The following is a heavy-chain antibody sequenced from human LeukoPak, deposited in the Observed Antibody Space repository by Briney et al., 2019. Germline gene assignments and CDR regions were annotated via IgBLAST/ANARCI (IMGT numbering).Heavy chain of an antibody. J-gene: IGHJ4*02. V-gene: IGHV4-59*01. CDR2: VYHSGST. Sequence: SETLSPTCPVSGVSIRSYYWGWTRQTPEKGLEWIGYVYHSGSTKYNPSLKSRATISIDTSRSQFSLTLTSVTAADTAVYYCSTDSPTGFDHWGQGARVTVSA. D-gene: IGHD2/OR15-2a*01. CDR1: GVSIRSYY. CDR3: STDSPTGFDH.